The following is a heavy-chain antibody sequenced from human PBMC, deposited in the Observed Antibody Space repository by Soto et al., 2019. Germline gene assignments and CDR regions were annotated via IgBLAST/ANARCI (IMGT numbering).Heavy chain of an antibody. CDR2: ISGDGIDK. V-gene: IGHV3-30*03. CDR1: GFIFRNFG. CDR3: VQGASTAHQPLDS. D-gene: IGHD1-26*01. J-gene: IGHJ4*02. Sequence: QVQLVESGGGVVQPGRSLRLSCAASGFIFRNFGMHWVRRAPGKGLEWVAVISGDGIDKYYPDSMKGRFTISRDNFNNTLYLQLNSLRPEDTAVYHCVQGASTAHQPLDSWGQGVLVTVSS.